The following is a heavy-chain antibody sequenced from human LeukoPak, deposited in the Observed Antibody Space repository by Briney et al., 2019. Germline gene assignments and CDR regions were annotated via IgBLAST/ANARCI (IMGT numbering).Heavy chain of an antibody. CDR2: IWYDGSNK. V-gene: IGHV3-33*01. CDR1: GFTFSSYG. J-gene: IGHJ4*02. Sequence: GGSLRLSCAASGFTFSSYGMHWVRQAPGKGLEWVAVIWYDGSNKYYADSVKGRFTISRDNSKNTLYLQMNSLRAEDTAVYYCARGTTVTTFGVDYWGQGTLVTVSS. CDR3: ARGTTVTTFGVDY. D-gene: IGHD4-17*01.